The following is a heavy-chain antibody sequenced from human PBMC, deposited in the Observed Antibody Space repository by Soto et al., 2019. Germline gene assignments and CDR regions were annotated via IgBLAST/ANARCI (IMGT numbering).Heavy chain of an antibody. CDR3: ARQRGCSCVLYP. CDR2: INHSGNT. D-gene: IGHD5-18*01. V-gene: IGHV4-34*01. CDR1: GGSFRGYY. J-gene: IGHJ5*02. Sequence: AETLASTFAVYGGSFRGYYWSWIRQPPGKVLELIGEINHSGNTNYNPSLKSRVTISVDTSKNQFSLKLSSVTAADTAVYYCARQRGCSCVLYPWGQGRLVTVSS.